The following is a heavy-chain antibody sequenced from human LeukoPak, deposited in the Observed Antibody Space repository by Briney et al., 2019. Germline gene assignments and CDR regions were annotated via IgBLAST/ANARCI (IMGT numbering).Heavy chain of an antibody. CDR1: GFTFSSYA. J-gene: IGHJ4*02. CDR3: AKDRLEGSDFDY. V-gene: IGHV3-23*01. Sequence: PGGYLRLSCAASGFTFSSYAMSWVRQAPGKGLEWVSAISGSGGSTYYADSVKGRFTISRDNSKNTLYLQMNSLRAEDTAVYYCAKDRLEGSDFDYWGQGTLVTVSS. D-gene: IGHD6-6*01. CDR2: ISGSGGST.